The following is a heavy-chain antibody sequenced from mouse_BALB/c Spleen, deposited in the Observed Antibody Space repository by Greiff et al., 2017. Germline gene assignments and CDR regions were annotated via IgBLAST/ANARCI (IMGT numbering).Heavy chain of an antibody. CDR3: TRGYYGYWYFDV. V-gene: IGHV1S81*02. CDR1: GYTFTSYY. J-gene: IGHJ1*01. D-gene: IGHD1-1*01. CDR2: INPSNGGT. Sequence: QVQLQQSGAELVKPGASVKLSCKASGYTFTSYYMYWVKQRPGQGLEWIGEINPSNGGTNFNEKFKSKATLTVDKYSSTAYMQLSSLTSEDSAVYYCTRGYYGYWYFDVWGAGTTVTVSS.